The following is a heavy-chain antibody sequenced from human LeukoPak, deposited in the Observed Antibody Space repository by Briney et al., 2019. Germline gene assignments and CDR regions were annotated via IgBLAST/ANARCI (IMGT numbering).Heavy chain of an antibody. D-gene: IGHD3-22*01. CDR3: ARGLYYYDSSGYYPSIPYYYYYMDV. J-gene: IGHJ6*03. Sequence: PSETLSLTCAVYGGSFSGYYWSWIRQPPGKGLEWIGEINHSGSTNYNPSLKSRVTISVDTSKNQFSLKLSSVTAADTAVYYCARGLYYYDSSGYYPSIPYYYYYMDVWGKGTTVTVPS. V-gene: IGHV4-34*01. CDR1: GGSFSGYY. CDR2: INHSGST.